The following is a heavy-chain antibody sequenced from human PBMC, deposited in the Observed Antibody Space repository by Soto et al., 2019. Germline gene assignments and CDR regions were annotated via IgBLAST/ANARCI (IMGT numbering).Heavy chain of an antibody. V-gene: IGHV1-3*01. Sequence: ASVKVSCKASGYTFTSYAMHWVRQAPGQRLEWMGWINAGNSNTKYSQKFQGRVTITKDTSASIAYMELSTLRSGDTAVYYCARGPLRNWFDPWGPGTLVTVSS. J-gene: IGHJ5*02. CDR1: GYTFTSYA. CDR2: INAGNSNT. CDR3: ARGPLRNWFDP.